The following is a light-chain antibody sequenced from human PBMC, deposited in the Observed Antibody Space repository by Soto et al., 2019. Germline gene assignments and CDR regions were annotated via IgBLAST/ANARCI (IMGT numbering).Light chain of an antibody. CDR2: DAS. V-gene: IGKV1-33*01. CDR3: EQYDSLPYS. CDR1: QVITTS. J-gene: IGKJ2*01. Sequence: DIRMTQSPSSLSASLGDRITITCQASQVITTSLSWFQQRPGKAPRLLIFDASYLEAGVPSRFSGSGSGTDFSFTISRLQPEDIGTYYCEQYDSLPYSFGQGTKLEIK.